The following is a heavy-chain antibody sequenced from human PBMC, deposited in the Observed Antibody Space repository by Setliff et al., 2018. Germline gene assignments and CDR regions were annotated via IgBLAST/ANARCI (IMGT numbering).Heavy chain of an antibody. V-gene: IGHV1-69*05. J-gene: IGHJ3*01. CDR2: IVPIYGPA. D-gene: IGHD2-15*01. CDR3: AKASVWVVDANCGSFDV. CDR1: GGSFRNSG. Sequence: SVKVSCKASGGSFRNSGSGWVRQAPGQGPEWIGGIVPIYGPAKYAQKFQGRVEITTDESTNTAYMELSSLTSDDTATYYCAKASVWVVDANCGSFDVWGQGTVVTVSS.